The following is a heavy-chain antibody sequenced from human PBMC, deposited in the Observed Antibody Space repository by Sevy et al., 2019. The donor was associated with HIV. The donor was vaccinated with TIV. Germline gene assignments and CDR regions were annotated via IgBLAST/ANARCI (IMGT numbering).Heavy chain of an antibody. V-gene: IGHV3-48*01. CDR3: ARAGGDCYSKNECWFVS. D-gene: IGHD2-21*01. CDR2: ISRSSGTI. CDR1: GFTFSAYS. J-gene: IGHJ5*01. Sequence: GGSLRLSCAASGFTFSAYSMNWVRQAPGKGLEWVSYISRSSGTIYYADSVKGQFTISRDNAKSSLYLQMNGLRAEDTAVYYCARAGGDCYSKNECWFVSWGQGTLVTVSS.